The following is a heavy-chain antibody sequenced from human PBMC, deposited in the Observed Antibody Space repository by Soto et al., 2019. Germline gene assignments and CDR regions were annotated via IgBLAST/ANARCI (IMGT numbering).Heavy chain of an antibody. J-gene: IGHJ4*02. V-gene: IGHV3-30*18. CDR2: ISYDGSHE. Sequence: GGSLRLSYAASGFTLSSYGMHWVRQAPGKGLEWVAVISYDGSHEYYADSVKGRFTISRDNSKNTLYLQMNSLRAEDTAMYYCAKDREILTGYYISPYFDYWGQGTLVTVSS. CDR3: AKDREILTGYYISPYFDY. CDR1: GFTLSSYG. D-gene: IGHD3-9*01.